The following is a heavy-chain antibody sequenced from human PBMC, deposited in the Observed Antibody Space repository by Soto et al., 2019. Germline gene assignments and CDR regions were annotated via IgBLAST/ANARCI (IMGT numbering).Heavy chain of an antibody. CDR2: MNTNSGNT. CDR1: GYTFTSYD. Sequence: QVQLVQSGAEVKKPGASVKVSCKASGYTFTSYDINWVRQATGQVLEWMGWMNTNSGNTGYAQKFHGRVTMTRNTSISTAYMELSSLRAEDTAVYYCPMGGYDLWSATFDYWGQETLVTVSS. V-gene: IGHV1-8*01. J-gene: IGHJ4*02. CDR3: PMGGYDLWSATFDY. D-gene: IGHD3-3*01.